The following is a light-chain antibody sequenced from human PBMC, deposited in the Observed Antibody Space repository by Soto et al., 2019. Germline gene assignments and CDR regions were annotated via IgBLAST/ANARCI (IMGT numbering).Light chain of an antibody. CDR1: SSDVGGYNY. J-gene: IGLJ1*01. V-gene: IGLV2-11*01. CDR2: DVS. Sequence: QSVLTQPLSVSGSPGQSVTISCTGTSSDVGGYNYVSWYQQHPGKAPKLMIYDVSKRPSGVPDRFSGSNSGNTASLTISGLQAEDEADYYCCSYAGSYTFGVFGTGTKVTVL. CDR3: CSYAGSYTFGV.